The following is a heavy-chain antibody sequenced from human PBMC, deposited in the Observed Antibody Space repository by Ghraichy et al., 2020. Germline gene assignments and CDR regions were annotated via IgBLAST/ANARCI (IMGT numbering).Heavy chain of an antibody. CDR2: IDTDGTGT. V-gene: IGHV3-74*01. CDR1: GFTFKNYW. J-gene: IGHJ4*02. CDR3: GSVFEY. Sequence: GGSLRLSCGASGFTFKNYWMHWVRQAPGMGLMWVSRIDTDGTGTSYADSVKGRFTISRDNAKNTVYLEMNNLRAEDTAVYYCGSVFEYWGLGTLVTVSS.